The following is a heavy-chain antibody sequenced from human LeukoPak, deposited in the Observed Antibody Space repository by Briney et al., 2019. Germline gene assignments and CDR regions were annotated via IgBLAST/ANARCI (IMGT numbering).Heavy chain of an antibody. CDR3: AKHSLLRDAFDI. D-gene: IGHD3-10*01. J-gene: IGHJ3*02. CDR2: IYSGGST. V-gene: IGHV3-66*04. Sequence: GGSLRLSCAASGFTIDDYAMHWVRQGPGKGLEWVSVIYSGGSTYYADSVKGRFTISRDNSKNTLYLQMNSLRAEDTAVYYCAKHSLLRDAFDIWGQGTMVTVSS. CDR1: GFTIDDYA.